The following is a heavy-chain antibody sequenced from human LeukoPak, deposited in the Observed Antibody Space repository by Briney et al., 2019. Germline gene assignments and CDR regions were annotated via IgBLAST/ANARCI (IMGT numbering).Heavy chain of an antibody. V-gene: IGHV1-2*02. J-gene: IGHJ4*02. D-gene: IGHD2-2*01. CDR2: INPNSGGT. CDR3: AREISTRSSTSCYGY. Sequence: ASVKVSCKAPGYTFTGYYMHWVRQAPGQGLEWMGWINPNSGGTNYAQKFQGRVTMTRDTSISTAYMELSRLRSDDTAVYYCAREISTRSSTSCYGYWGQGTLVTVSS. CDR1: GYTFTGYY.